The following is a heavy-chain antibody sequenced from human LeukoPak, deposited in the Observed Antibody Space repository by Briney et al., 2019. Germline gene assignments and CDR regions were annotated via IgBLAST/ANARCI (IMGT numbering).Heavy chain of an antibody. CDR1: EFTFSSYW. CDR2: INSDGSST. V-gene: IGHV3-74*01. J-gene: IGHJ3*02. Sequence: GGSLRLSCAASEFTFSSYWMHWVRQTPGKGLVWVSRINSDGSSTSYADSVKGRFTISRDNAKNTPYLQMNSLRAEDTAVYYCARVRSHAFDIWGQGTMVTVSS. CDR3: ARVRSHAFDI.